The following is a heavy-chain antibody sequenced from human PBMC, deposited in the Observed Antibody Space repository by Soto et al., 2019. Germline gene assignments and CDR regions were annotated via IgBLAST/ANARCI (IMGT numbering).Heavy chain of an antibody. V-gene: IGHV4-39*07. CDR1: GGSISSSSYY. CDR2: LYYSGST. D-gene: IGHD3-10*01. J-gene: IGHJ3*02. CDR3: ARITGSGPNAFDI. Sequence: TLSLTCTVSGGSISSSSYYWGWIRQPPGKGLEWIGSLYYSGSTNYNPSLESRVTISVDMSKNQFSLKLGSVTAADTAVYYCARITGSGPNAFDIWGQGTMVTVSS.